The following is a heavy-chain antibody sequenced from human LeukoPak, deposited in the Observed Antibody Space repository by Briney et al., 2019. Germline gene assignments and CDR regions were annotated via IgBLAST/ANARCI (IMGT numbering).Heavy chain of an antibody. Sequence: SVKVSCKASGGTFSSYAISWVRQAPGQGLEWMGGIIPIFGTANYAQKFQGRVTITADESTSTAYMELSSLRSEDTAVYYCARGLYDSSGYYYGWFDPWGQGTLVTVSS. CDR2: IIPIFGTA. CDR1: GGTFSSYA. J-gene: IGHJ5*02. D-gene: IGHD3-22*01. CDR3: ARGLYDSSGYYYGWFDP. V-gene: IGHV1-69*13.